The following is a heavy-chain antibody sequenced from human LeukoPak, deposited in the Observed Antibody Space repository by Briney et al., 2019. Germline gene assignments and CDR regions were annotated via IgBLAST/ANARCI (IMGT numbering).Heavy chain of an antibody. CDR3: ATYINWVAGDV. J-gene: IGHJ6*02. CDR1: GFTFSESW. V-gene: IGHV3-7*01. CDR2: INHEGGGI. Sequence: PGGSLRLSCAASGFTFSESWMTWVRQVPGQGLEWLAYINHEGGGIQYVDSVKGRFTISRDNAKGSVYLQMNSMSAEDTAIYHCATYINWVAGDVWGQGTTVIVSS. D-gene: IGHD1-1*01.